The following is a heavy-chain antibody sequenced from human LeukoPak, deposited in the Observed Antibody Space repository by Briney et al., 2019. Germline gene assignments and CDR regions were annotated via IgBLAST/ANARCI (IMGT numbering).Heavy chain of an antibody. D-gene: IGHD2-2*01. Sequence: PGGSLRLSCSASGFTFSSYSMNWVRQAPGKGLEWVSYIDSTGTIIYYADSAKGRFTISRDNARNSLYLQMNSLTDEDTAVYYCTRAGYCSDASCYVPDYWGQETLRTVSS. CDR2: IDSTGTII. V-gene: IGHV3-48*02. CDR1: GFTFSSYS. J-gene: IGHJ4*02. CDR3: TRAGYCSDASCYVPDY.